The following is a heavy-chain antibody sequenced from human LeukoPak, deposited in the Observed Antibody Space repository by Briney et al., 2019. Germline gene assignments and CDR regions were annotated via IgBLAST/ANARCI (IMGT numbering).Heavy chain of an antibody. CDR3: ARGPNYNWFDP. J-gene: IGHJ5*02. CDR1: GGSVSSGSYY. V-gene: IGHV4-61*01. Sequence: PSETLSLTCTVSGGSVSSGSYYWSWIRQPPGKALEWIGYIYYSGSTNYNTSLKSRVTISVDTSKNQFSLKLSSVSAADTAAYYCARGPNYNWFDPWGQGTLVTVSS. CDR2: IYYSGST.